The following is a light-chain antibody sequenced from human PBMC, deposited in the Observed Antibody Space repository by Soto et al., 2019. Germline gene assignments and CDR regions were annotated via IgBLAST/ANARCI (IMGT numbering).Light chain of an antibody. J-gene: IGKJ1*01. CDR1: XSISSW. Sequence: DIQMTQXXSXXXXXXXDXXXXXXRASXSISSWLAWYQQKPGXAPKLLXYKASXXESGVPSRFSGSGSGTEFTLTISSLQPDDFATYYCQQYNSYRTFGQGTKVDIK. CDR2: KAS. V-gene: IGKV1-5*03. CDR3: QQYNSYRT.